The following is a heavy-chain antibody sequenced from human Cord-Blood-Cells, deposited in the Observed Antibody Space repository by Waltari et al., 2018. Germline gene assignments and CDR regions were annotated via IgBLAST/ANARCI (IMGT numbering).Heavy chain of an antibody. Sequence: QVQLQASGPGLVKPSETLSLTCTVSGYSISSGYHWGWIRGPPGKGLEWIGSIYHSGSTYYNPSLKSRVTISVDTSKNQFSLKLRSVTAADTAVYYCARGVGIAAAGKVDYWGQGTLVTVSS. V-gene: IGHV4-38-2*02. J-gene: IGHJ4*02. D-gene: IGHD6-13*01. CDR2: IYHSGST. CDR3: ARGVGIAAAGKVDY. CDR1: GYSISSGYH.